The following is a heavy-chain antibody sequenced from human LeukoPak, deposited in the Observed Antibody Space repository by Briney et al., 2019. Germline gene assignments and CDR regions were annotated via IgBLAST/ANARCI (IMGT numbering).Heavy chain of an antibody. V-gene: IGHV1-46*01. Sequence: ASVKVSCKASGYTFTSYYMHWVRQAPGQGLEWMGIINPSGGSTSYAQKFQVRVTMTRDTSTSTVYMELSSLRSEDTAVYYCARSEVPSYYDFWSGYHTYYYGMDVWGQGTTVTVSS. CDR1: GYTFTSYY. CDR2: INPSGGST. CDR3: ARSEVPSYYDFWSGYHTYYYGMDV. D-gene: IGHD3-3*01. J-gene: IGHJ6*02.